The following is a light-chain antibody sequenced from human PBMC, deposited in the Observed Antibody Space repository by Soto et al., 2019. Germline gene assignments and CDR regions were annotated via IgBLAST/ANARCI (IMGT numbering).Light chain of an antibody. CDR3: QQYGDYNSPRYS. CDR1: QSVSSNY. CDR2: ATS. V-gene: IGKV3-20*01. J-gene: IGKJ2*03. Sequence: EIVLTQSPGTLSLSPGDRVTLSCRASQSVSSNYLAWYQQKPGQAPRLLIYATSSRATAIPDRFSGSGSGTDFTRTISRLEPEDFAMYYCQQYGDYNSPRYSFGQGTRLEI.